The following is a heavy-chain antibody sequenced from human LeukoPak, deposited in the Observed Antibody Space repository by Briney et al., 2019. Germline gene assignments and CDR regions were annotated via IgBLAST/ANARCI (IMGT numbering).Heavy chain of an antibody. CDR3: AREGSSWFLYYYYYGMDV. CDR2: IKQDGSEK. CDR1: GLTFSSYW. Sequence: GGSLRLSCAASGLTFSSYWMSWVRQAPGKGLEWVANIKQDGSEKYYVDSVKGRFTISRDNAKNSLYLQMNSLRAEDTAVYYCAREGSSWFLYYYYYGMDVWGQGTTVTVSS. D-gene: IGHD6-13*01. J-gene: IGHJ6*02. V-gene: IGHV3-7*01.